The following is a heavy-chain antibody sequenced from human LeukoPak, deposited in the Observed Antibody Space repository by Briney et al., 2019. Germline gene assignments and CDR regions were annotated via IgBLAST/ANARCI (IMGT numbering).Heavy chain of an antibody. D-gene: IGHD3-10*01. Sequence: GRSLRLSCAASGFTFSSYGMHWVRQAPGKGLEWVAVISYDGSNKYYADSVKGRFTISRDNSKNTLYLQMNSLRAEDTAVYYCAKDGSGLMYYFDYWGQGTLVIVSS. CDR3: AKDGSGLMYYFDY. V-gene: IGHV3-30*18. J-gene: IGHJ4*02. CDR1: GFTFSSYG. CDR2: ISYDGSNK.